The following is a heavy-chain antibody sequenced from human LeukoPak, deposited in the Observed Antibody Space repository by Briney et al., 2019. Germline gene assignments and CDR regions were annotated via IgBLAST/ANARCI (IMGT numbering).Heavy chain of an antibody. CDR1: GFTFSSYV. D-gene: IGHD2-8*01. CDR3: AKPGYCTNGVCYNGGEFDY. CDR2: IRGSGGST. J-gene: IGHJ4*02. V-gene: IGHV3-23*01. Sequence: PGGSLRLSCAASGFTFSSYVMSWVRQAPGKGLEWVSAIRGSGGSTYYADSVRGRFTISRDNSKNTLYLQMNSLRAEDTAVYYCAKPGYCTNGVCYNGGEFDYWGQGTLVTVSS.